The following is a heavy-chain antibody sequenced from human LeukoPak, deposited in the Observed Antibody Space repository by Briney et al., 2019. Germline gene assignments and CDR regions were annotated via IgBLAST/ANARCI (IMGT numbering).Heavy chain of an antibody. CDR3: ARGNTIAARLLGFDP. J-gene: IGHJ5*02. CDR2: IIPIFGTA. CDR1: GGTFSSYA. Sequence: SAKVSCKASGGTFSSYAISWVRQAPGQGLEWMGGIIPIFGTANYAQKFQGRVTITADESTSTAYMELSSLRSEDTAVYYCARGNTIAARLLGFDPWGQGTLVTVSS. D-gene: IGHD6-6*01. V-gene: IGHV1-69*13.